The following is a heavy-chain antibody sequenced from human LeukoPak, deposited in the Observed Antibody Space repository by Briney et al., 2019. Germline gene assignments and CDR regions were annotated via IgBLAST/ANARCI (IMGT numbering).Heavy chain of an antibody. V-gene: IGHV3-21*01. CDR1: GFTFSSYS. Sequence: PGGSLRLSCAASGFTFSSYSMNWVRQAPGKGLEWVSSISSSSSYIYYADSVKGRFTISGDNAKNSLYLQMNSLRAEDTAVYYCARVPSPQRTGYSSSWLFDYWGQGTLVTVSS. CDR2: ISSSSSYI. CDR3: ARVPSPQRTGYSSSWLFDY. D-gene: IGHD6-13*01. J-gene: IGHJ4*02.